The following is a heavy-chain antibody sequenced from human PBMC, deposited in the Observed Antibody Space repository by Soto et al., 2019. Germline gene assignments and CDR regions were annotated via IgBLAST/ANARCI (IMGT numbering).Heavy chain of an antibody. CDR2: IYYSGST. D-gene: IGHD2-15*01. V-gene: IGHV4-31*03. Sequence: SETLSLTCTVSGGSISSGGYYWSWIRQHPGKGLEWIGYIYYSGSTYYNPSLKSRVTISVDTSKNQFSLKLSSVSAADTAVYYCARVFPRGNYFDYWGQGTLVTVSS. CDR1: GGSISSGGYY. J-gene: IGHJ4*02. CDR3: ARVFPRGNYFDY.